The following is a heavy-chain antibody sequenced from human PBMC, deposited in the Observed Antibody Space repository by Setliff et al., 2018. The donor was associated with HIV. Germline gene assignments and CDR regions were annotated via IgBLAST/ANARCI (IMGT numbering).Heavy chain of an antibody. V-gene: IGHV3-23*01. CDR3: ARAYNVYDYRFDSSGYDY. CDR1: GFTFSSCA. CDR2: ITGSGDNT. Sequence: GSLRLSCAASGFTFSSCAMSWVRQAPGKGLEWVASITGSGDNTNYADPVKGRFTISRDNSQNTLYLQMSSLRAEDTAVYYCARAYNVYDYRFDSSGYDYWGQGTLVTVSS. D-gene: IGHD3-22*01. J-gene: IGHJ4*02.